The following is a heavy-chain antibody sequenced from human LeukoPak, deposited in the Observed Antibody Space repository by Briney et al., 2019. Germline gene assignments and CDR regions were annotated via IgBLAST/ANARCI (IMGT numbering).Heavy chain of an antibody. J-gene: IGHJ2*01. CDR2: IYYSGST. V-gene: IGHV4-59*01. D-gene: IGHD1-26*01. CDR3: ARAYTQSLGEVGALNWYFDL. Sequence: PSETLSLTCTVSGGSISSYYWSWIRQPPGKGLEWIGYIYYSGSTNYNPSLKSRVTISVDTSKNQFSLKLSSVTAADTAVYYCARAYTQSLGEVGALNWYFDLWGRGTLVTVSS. CDR1: GGSISSYY.